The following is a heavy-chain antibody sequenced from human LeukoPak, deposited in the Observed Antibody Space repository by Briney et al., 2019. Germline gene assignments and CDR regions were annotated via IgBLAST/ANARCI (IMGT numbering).Heavy chain of an antibody. CDR1: GFTFSSYW. D-gene: IGHD2-15*01. Sequence: GGSLRLSCAASGFTFSSYWMSWVRQAPGKGLEWVANIKQDGSEKYYVDSVKGRFTIFRDNAENSLYLKMDSLRAEDTAVYYCAKKYCSGGGCSRYKPPDLFDPWGQGTLVTVSS. CDR2: IKQDGSEK. CDR3: AKKYCSGGGCSRYKPPDLFDP. J-gene: IGHJ5*02. V-gene: IGHV3-7*01.